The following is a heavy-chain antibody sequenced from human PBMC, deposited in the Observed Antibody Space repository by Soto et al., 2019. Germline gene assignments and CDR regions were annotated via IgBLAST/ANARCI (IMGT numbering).Heavy chain of an antibody. CDR1: GGSFSGYY. CDR3: ARGVGTVTTVCDY. J-gene: IGHJ4*02. D-gene: IGHD4-17*01. Sequence: PSETLSLTCAVYGGSFSGYYWSWIRQPPGKGLEWIGEINHSGSTNYNPSLKSRVTISVDTSKNQFSLKLSSVTAADTAVYYCARGVGTVTTVCDYWGQGTLVTVSS. CDR2: INHSGST. V-gene: IGHV4-34*01.